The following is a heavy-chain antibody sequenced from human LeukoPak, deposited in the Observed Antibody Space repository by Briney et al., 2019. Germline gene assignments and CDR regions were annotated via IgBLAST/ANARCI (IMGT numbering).Heavy chain of an antibody. CDR3: AGGLVDIGY. CDR2: ISGRGDNT. D-gene: IGHD2-2*01. V-gene: IGHV3-23*01. CDR1: GFTFSGYA. Sequence: PGGSLRLSCAASGFTFSGYAMSWVRQAPGKGLEWVSGISGRGDNTYYVDSAKGRFTVSRDNSKNTLFLQMNSLRAEDTAVYYCAGGLVDIGYWGQGTLVTVSS. J-gene: IGHJ4*02.